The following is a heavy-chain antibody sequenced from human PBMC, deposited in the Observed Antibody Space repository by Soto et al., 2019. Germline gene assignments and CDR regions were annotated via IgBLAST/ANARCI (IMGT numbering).Heavy chain of an antibody. V-gene: IGHV2-5*01. Sequence: SGPTLVNPTQTLTLTCTFSGFSLSASGVGVGWIRQPPGKALEWLALIYWNDDKRYSPSLKSRLTITKDTSKNQVVLTMTNMDPVDTATYCCAHRPSYYDSSGYYSWGSYNWFDPWGQGTLVTVSS. D-gene: IGHD3-22*01. CDR2: IYWNDDK. J-gene: IGHJ5*02. CDR1: GFSLSASGVG. CDR3: AHRPSYYDSSGYYSWGSYNWFDP.